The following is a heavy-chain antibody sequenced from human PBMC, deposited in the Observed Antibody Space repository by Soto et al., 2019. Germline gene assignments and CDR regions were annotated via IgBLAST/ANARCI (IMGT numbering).Heavy chain of an antibody. CDR3: ARQRSRYGGQLGWYFDL. D-gene: IGHD1-1*01. J-gene: IGHJ2*01. CDR1: GGSISSGGYY. V-gene: IGHV4-31*03. CDR2: IYYSGST. Sequence: QVQLQESGPGLVKPSQTLSLTCTVSGGSISSGGYYWSWIRQHPGKGLEWIGYIYYSGSTYYNPSLKSRVTISVDPSKNQFSLKLSSVTAADTAVYYCARQRSRYGGQLGWYFDLWGRGTLVTVSS.